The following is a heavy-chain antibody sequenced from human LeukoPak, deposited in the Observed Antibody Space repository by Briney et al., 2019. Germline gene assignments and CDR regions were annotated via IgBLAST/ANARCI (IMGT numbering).Heavy chain of an antibody. D-gene: IGHD5-18*01. J-gene: IGHJ6*02. CDR3: ARDGGSGISYDNYIYYGMDV. CDR2: IYTGTNT. V-gene: IGHV3-53*01. Sequence: GGSLRLSCAASGFTVSDYYMSWVRQPPGKGLEWVSFIYTGTNTYYENSVKGRCTISRDNSKNTVDIQMDSLRVEDTAVYFCARDGGSGISYDNYIYYGMDVWGQGTTVTVSS. CDR1: GFTVSDYY.